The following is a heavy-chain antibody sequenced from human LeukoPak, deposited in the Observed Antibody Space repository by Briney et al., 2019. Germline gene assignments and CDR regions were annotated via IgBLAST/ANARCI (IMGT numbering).Heavy chain of an antibody. J-gene: IGHJ4*02. Sequence: SETLSLTCTVSGGSISSYYWSWIRQPAGKGLEWIGRIYTSGSTNYNPSLKSRVTMSVDTSKNQFSLKLSSVTAADTAAYYCAREIWSSGWWGFDYWGQGTLVTVSS. V-gene: IGHV4-4*07. D-gene: IGHD6-19*01. CDR2: IYTSGST. CDR3: AREIWSSGWWGFDY. CDR1: GGSISSYY.